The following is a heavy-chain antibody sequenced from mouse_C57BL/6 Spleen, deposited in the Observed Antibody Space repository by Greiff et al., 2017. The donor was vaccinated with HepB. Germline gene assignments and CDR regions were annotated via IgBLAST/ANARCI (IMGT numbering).Heavy chain of an antibody. J-gene: IGHJ3*01. V-gene: IGHV1-69*01. CDR1: GYTFTSYW. CDR3: AIYDGYYDGWFAY. CDR2: IDPSDSYT. D-gene: IGHD2-3*01. Sequence: VQLQQSGAELVMPGASVKLSCKASGYTFTSYWMHWVKQRPGQGLEWIGEIDPSDSYTNYNQKFKGKSTLTVDKSSSTAYMQLSSLTSEDSAVYYCAIYDGYYDGWFAYWGQGTLVTVSA.